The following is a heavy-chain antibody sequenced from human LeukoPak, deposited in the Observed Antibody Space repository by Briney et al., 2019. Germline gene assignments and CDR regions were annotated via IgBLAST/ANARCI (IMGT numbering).Heavy chain of an antibody. CDR3: AKDQAYYYGSGSYYTPNWFDP. V-gene: IGHV3-53*01. CDR2: IYSGGST. D-gene: IGHD3-10*01. J-gene: IGHJ5*02. Sequence: GGSLRLSCAASGFTVSSNYMSWVRQAPGKGLEWVSVIYSGGSTYYADSVKGRFTISRDNSKNTLYLQMNSLRAEDTAVYYCAKDQAYYYGSGSYYTPNWFDPWGQGTLVTVSS. CDR1: GFTVSSNY.